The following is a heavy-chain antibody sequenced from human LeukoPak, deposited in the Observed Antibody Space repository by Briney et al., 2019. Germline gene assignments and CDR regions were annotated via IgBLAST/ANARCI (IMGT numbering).Heavy chain of an antibody. D-gene: IGHD3-22*01. J-gene: IGHJ6*02. V-gene: IGHV4-30-4*01. CDR2: NYYSGST. CDR3: GRADRSSGYYGWDYYDGMDG. Sequence: PSQTLSLTCTVSGGSLSRCDYYWGWLRQPPGRGLEWIRYNYYSGSTYHNPSRKSRVTISVHTSKNQFSLKLGIVTAADSVFYCCGRADRSSGYYGWDYYDGMDGWGQGTTVTVSS. CDR1: GGSLSRCDYY.